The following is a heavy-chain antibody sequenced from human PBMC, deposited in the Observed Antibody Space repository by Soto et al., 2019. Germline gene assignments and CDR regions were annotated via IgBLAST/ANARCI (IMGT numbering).Heavy chain of an antibody. V-gene: IGHV4-4*07. CDR1: GGSISSYY. CDR2: IYTSGST. D-gene: IGHD2-2*01. Sequence: ASETLSLTCTVSGGSISSYYWSWIRLPAGKGLEWIGRIYTSGSTNYNPSLRSRVTMSVDTSKNQFSLKLRSVIVADTAVYHCARFVRSCSATTCSTRADVWGQGITVTVSS. CDR3: ARFVRSCSATTCSTRADV. J-gene: IGHJ6*02.